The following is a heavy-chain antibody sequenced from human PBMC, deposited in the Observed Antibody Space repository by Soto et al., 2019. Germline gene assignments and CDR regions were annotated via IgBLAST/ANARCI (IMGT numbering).Heavy chain of an antibody. J-gene: IGHJ6*03. CDR1: GGTFSSYT. Sequence: GASVKVSCKASGGTFSSYTISWVRQAPGQGLEWMGRIIPILGIANYAQKFQGRVTITADKSTSTAYMELSSLRSEDTAVYYCARTDYSNYVLTRKNYYMDVWGKGTTVTVSS. D-gene: IGHD4-4*01. CDR3: ARTDYSNYVLTRKNYYMDV. CDR2: IIPILGIA. V-gene: IGHV1-69*02.